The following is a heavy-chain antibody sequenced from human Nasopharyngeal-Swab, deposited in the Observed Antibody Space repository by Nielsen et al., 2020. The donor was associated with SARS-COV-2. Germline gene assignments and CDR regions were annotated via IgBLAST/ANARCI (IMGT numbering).Heavy chain of an antibody. CDR3: AKGGRSITIFGVAGSFDN. CDR2: IRGSGSGT. V-gene: IGHV3-23*01. J-gene: IGHJ4*02. Sequence: GRSLRLSCAASGFTFSSYAMSWVRQAPGKGLEWDSVIRGSGSGTYYADSVKGRFTISRDKSQNTLYLQMSSLRADDTAVYYCAKGGRSITIFGVAGSFDNWGQGTLVTVSS. D-gene: IGHD3-3*01. CDR1: GFTFSSYA.